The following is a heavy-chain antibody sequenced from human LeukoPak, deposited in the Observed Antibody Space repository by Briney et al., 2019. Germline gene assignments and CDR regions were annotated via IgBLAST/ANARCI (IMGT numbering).Heavy chain of an antibody. D-gene: IGHD3-9*01. V-gene: IGHV4-34*01. CDR1: GFTFSSYW. Sequence: GSLRLSCAASGFTFSSYWMSWIRQPPGKGLEWIGEINHSGSTNYNPSLKSRVTISVDASKNQFSLKLSSVTAADTAVYYCARARILTGYYKGGYYFDYWGQGTLVTVSS. CDR2: INHSGST. J-gene: IGHJ4*02. CDR3: ARARILTGYYKGGYYFDY.